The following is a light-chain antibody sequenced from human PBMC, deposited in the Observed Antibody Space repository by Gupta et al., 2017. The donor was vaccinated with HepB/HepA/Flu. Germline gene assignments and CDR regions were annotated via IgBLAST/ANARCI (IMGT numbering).Light chain of an antibody. CDR3: QQYDNLPPLFS. Sequence: DFQMTQSPSSLSASVGDRVTITGQASQDISNYLNWYQQKPGKAPKLLIYDASNLETGVPSRFSGSGSGTDFTFTISSLQPEDIATYYCQQYDNLPPLFSFGQGTKLEIK. V-gene: IGKV1-33*01. CDR2: DAS. CDR1: QDISNY. J-gene: IGKJ2*03.